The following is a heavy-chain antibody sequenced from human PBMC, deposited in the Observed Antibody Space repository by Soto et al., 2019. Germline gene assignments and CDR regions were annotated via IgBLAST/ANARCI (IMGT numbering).Heavy chain of an antibody. D-gene: IGHD2-15*01. CDR2: INPSGGST. J-gene: IGHJ5*02. CDR1: GYTFTSYY. V-gene: IGHV1-46*03. CDR3: ARDRGVAVVAAKPGDWFDP. Sequence: GASVKVSCKASGYTFTSYYMHWVRQAPGQGLEWVGIINPSGGSTSYAQKFQGRVTMTRDTSTSTVYMELSSLRSEDTAVYYCARDRGVAVVAAKPGDWFDPWGQGTLVTVSS.